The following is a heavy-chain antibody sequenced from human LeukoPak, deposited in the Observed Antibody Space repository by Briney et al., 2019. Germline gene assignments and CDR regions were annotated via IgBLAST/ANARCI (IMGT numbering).Heavy chain of an antibody. J-gene: IGHJ4*02. V-gene: IGHV3-23*01. CDR3: AKDSLPSYGGYFDF. D-gene: IGHD3-16*01. Sequence: GGSLRLSCAASGFTLSTYPMSWVRQAPGKGLEWVSGMSGSGGNTYYADFVQGRFTISRDNSKNTLYLQMGTLTAEDTAIYFCAKDSLPSYGGYFDFWGQGTLVTVSS. CDR2: MSGSGGNT. CDR1: GFTLSTYP.